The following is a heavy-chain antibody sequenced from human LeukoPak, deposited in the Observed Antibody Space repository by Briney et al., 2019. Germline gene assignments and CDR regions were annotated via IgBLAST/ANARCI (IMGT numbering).Heavy chain of an antibody. J-gene: IGHJ4*02. D-gene: IGHD6-13*01. CDR3: ARGRVSVYSSSWYYGN. V-gene: IGHV3-66*01. CDR2: IYSGGST. CDR1: GFTVSNNH. Sequence: GGSLRLSCAASGFTVSNNHMSWVRQAPGKGLEWVSVIYSGGSTYYADSVKGRFTISRDNSKNTLYLQMNSLRAEDTALYYCARGRVSVYSSSWYYGNWGQGTLVTVSS.